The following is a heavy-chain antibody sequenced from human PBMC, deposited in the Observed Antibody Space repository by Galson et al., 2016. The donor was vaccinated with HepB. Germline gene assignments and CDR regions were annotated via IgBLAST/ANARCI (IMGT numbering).Heavy chain of an antibody. CDR1: GFSLSDSGAG. J-gene: IGHJ4*02. V-gene: IGHV2-5*02. Sequence: PALVKPTQTLTLTCTFSGFSLSDSGAGVGWIRQPPGKAPEWLALIYWDDDRLYSPSLKSRLTITKDTSNNQVVLTMTNMDPVDKATYYCANRISSPVLRYFVFDYWGQGTLVTVSS. D-gene: IGHD3-9*01. CDR2: IYWDDDR. CDR3: ANRISSPVLRYFVFDY.